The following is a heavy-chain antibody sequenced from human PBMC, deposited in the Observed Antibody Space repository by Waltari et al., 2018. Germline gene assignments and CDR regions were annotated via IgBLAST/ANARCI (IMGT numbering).Heavy chain of an antibody. CDR3: ANGAARHPGIYYYYGMDV. Sequence: QVQLVQSGAEVKKPGASVKVSCKASGYTFTGYYMHWVRQAPGQGLEWMGRINPNSGGTNYAQKFQGRVTMTRDTSISTAYMELSRLRSDDTAVYYCANGAARHPGIYYYYGMDVWGQGTTVTVSS. CDR1: GYTFTGYY. CDR2: INPNSGGT. J-gene: IGHJ6*02. D-gene: IGHD6-6*01. V-gene: IGHV1-2*06.